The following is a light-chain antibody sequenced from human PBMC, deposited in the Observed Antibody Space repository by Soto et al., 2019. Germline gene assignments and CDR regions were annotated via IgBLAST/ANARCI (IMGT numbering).Light chain of an antibody. J-gene: IGKJ3*01. V-gene: IGKV1-27*01. CDR1: DSISVY. Sequence: DIQMTQSPSSLSASVGDRVTITCRANDSISVYLAWYQHKPGKVPGRLIYASSILQSGVPSRFSGSRFDTEFTLTISSLQPEDVATYYCQKYNTAPFTFGPGTKVEIK. CDR2: ASS. CDR3: QKYNTAPFT.